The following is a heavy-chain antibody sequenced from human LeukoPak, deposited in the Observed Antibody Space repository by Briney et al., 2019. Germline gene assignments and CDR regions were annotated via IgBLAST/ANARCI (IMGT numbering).Heavy chain of an antibody. V-gene: IGHV1-2*02. D-gene: IGHD3-3*01. CDR3: ARFGVVTNDAFDI. J-gene: IGHJ3*02. CDR2: INPNSGVT. CDR1: GYTFNGYY. Sequence: ASVKVSCKASGYTFNGYYLHGVRQAPGQGLEWMGWINPNSGVTKFAQQFQGRVTMTWDTSVSTAYMELSRLTSDDTAKYYYARFGVVTNDAFDIWGQGTMVTISS.